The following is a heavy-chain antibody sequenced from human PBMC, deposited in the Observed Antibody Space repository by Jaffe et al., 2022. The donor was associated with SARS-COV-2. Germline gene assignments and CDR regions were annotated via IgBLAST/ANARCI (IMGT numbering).Heavy chain of an antibody. Sequence: QVQLQESGPGLVKPSETLSLSCTVSGGSISGYYWAWIRQSPGMGLEWITYIHEDGETKQNPSLKSRVTVSVDTSNNRFSLSLNSVTDADTAVYYCARFIGSGSRWFDPWGQGTLVSVSS. CDR3: ARFIGSGSRWFDP. D-gene: IGHD3-10*01. V-gene: IGHV4-59*01. CDR1: GGSISGYY. CDR2: IHEDGET. J-gene: IGHJ5*02.